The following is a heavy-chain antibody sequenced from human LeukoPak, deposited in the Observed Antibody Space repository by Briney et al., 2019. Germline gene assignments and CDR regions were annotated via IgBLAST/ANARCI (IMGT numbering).Heavy chain of an antibody. CDR3: ARGGGSGWYSSENWFDP. V-gene: IGHV1-2*02. Sequence: ASVKVSCKASGYTFTGYYMHWVRQAPGQGLEWMGWINPNSGGTNYAQKFQGRVTMTRDTSISTAYMELSRLRSDDTAVYYCARGGGSGWYSSENWFDPWGQGTLVTVSS. D-gene: IGHD6-19*01. CDR1: GYTFTGYY. J-gene: IGHJ5*02. CDR2: INPNSGGT.